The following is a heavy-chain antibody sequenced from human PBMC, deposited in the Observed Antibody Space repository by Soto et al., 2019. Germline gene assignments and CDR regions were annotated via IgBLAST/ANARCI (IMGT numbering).Heavy chain of an antibody. J-gene: IGHJ6*02. Sequence: QVQLVQSGAEVKEPGSSVRVSCKASGGTFDNFIMNWVRQTPGQGLEWMGGIVPMLGTPTYAEKFKGRVTISATGSTSTMYMEVTSLRSEDTAISYCARNGTYSSSLSQYSGMDVWGQGTTVTVSS. D-gene: IGHD1-26*01. CDR1: GGTFDNFI. V-gene: IGHV1-69*01. CDR2: IVPMLGTP. CDR3: ARNGTYSSSLSQYSGMDV.